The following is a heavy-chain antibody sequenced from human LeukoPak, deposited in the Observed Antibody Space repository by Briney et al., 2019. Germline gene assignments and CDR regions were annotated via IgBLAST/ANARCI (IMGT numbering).Heavy chain of an antibody. CDR2: ISNDGSRK. D-gene: IGHD3-3*01. CDR3: ARDEGNYDFWSGSYYYGMDV. V-gene: IGHV3-30*03. J-gene: IGHJ6*02. Sequence: GGSLRLSCAASGFTFSSYSMNWVRQAPGKGLEWVAIISNDGSRKYYAHSVEGRFTISRDNSKNTLYLQMNSLRAEDTAVYYCARDEGNYDFWSGSYYYGMDVWGQGTTVTVSS. CDR1: GFTFSSYS.